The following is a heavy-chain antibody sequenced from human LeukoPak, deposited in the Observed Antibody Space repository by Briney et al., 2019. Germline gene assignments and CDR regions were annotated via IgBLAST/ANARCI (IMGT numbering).Heavy chain of an antibody. J-gene: IGHJ4*02. CDR2: ISYDGSNK. CDR1: GFTFSSYG. CDR3: AKGDSDSSGYLDY. V-gene: IGHV3-30*18. Sequence: GGSLRLSCAASGFTFSSYGMHWVRQAPGKGLEWVAVISYDGSNKYYADSVKGRFTISRGNSKNTLYLQMNSLRAEDTAVYYCAKGDSDSSGYLDYWGQGTLVTVSS. D-gene: IGHD3-22*01.